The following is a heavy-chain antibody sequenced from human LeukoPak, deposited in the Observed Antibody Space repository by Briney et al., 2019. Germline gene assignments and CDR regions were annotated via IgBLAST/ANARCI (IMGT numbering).Heavy chain of an antibody. CDR2: IYYSGST. CDR1: GGSISSSSYY. D-gene: IGHD3-10*01. J-gene: IGHJ4*02. Sequence: SETLSLTCTVSGGSISSSSYYWGWIRQPPGKGLEWIGSIYYSGSTYYNPSLKSRVTISVDTSKNQFSLKLSSVTAADTAVYYCAQTYCYGSGSYDYWGQGTLVTVSS. CDR3: AQTYCYGSGSYDY. V-gene: IGHV4-39*01.